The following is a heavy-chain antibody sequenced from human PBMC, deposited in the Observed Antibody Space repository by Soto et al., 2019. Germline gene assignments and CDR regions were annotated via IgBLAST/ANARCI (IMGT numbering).Heavy chain of an antibody. J-gene: IGHJ4*02. V-gene: IGHV1-18*01. CDR2: ISAYNGYT. CDR1: GYIFPSYG. CDR3: ARDSGGYYAY. Sequence: QVQLVQSGAEVKKPGASVKVSCKASGYIFPSYGLSWVRQAPGQGLEWMGWISAYNGYTNYAKKFKGRVTMTTDTSTSTAYMEVRSLRSDDTAVYYCARDSGGYYAYWGQGTLVTVSS. D-gene: IGHD3-22*01.